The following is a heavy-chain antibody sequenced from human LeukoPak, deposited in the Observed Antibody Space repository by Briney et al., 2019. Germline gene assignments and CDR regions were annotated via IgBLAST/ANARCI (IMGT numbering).Heavy chain of an antibody. CDR2: INPSGGST. CDR3: ARAYCSGGSCYSSYYYGMDV. J-gene: IGHJ6*04. CDR1: GYSFTAYY. V-gene: IGHV1-46*01. D-gene: IGHD2-15*01. Sequence: ASVKVSCKASGYSFTAYYMHWVRQAPGQGLEWMGIINPSGGSTSYAQKFQGRVTMTRDTSTSTVYMELSSLRSEDTAVYYCARAYCSGGSCYSSYYYGMDVWGKGTTVTVSS.